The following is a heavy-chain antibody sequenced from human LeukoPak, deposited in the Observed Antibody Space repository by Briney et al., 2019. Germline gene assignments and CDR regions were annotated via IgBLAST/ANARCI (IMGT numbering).Heavy chain of an antibody. CDR3: ARLRGNYFPDY. CDR1: GDSINTYY. J-gene: IGHJ4*02. V-gene: IGHV4-59*01. CDR2: IYYSGST. Sequence: SETLTLTCTVSGDSINTYYRSWIRQPPGKGLEWIGYIYYSGSTNYNPSLKSRVTISVDTSKNQFSLKLTSVTAADTAVYYCARLRGNYFPDYWGQGTLVTVSS. D-gene: IGHD4-11*01.